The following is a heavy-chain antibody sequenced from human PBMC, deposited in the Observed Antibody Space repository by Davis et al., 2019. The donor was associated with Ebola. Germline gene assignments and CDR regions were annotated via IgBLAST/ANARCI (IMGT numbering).Heavy chain of an antibody. CDR3: SRVPLYSSVWYGDY. D-gene: IGHD6-19*01. J-gene: IGHJ4*02. V-gene: IGHV1-18*01. CDR1: GYTFTSYG. Sequence: SVTVSCKASGYTFTSYGISWVRQAHGQGLEWMGWISAYNGNTNYAQKLQGRVTMTTDTSTSTAYMELRSLGSDDTAVYYCSRVPLYSSVWYGDYWGQGTLVTVSS. CDR2: ISAYNGNT.